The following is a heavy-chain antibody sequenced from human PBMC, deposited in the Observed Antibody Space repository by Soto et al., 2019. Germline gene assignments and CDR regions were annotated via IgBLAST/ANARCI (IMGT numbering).Heavy chain of an antibody. CDR1: GGSISSGGYY. V-gene: IGHV4-31*03. CDR3: ARVITMIVVVNSGDAFDI. J-gene: IGHJ3*02. D-gene: IGHD3-22*01. CDR2: IYYSGST. Sequence: QVQLQESGPGLVKPSQTLSLTCTVSGGSISSGGYYWSWIRQHPGKGLEWIGYIYYSGSTYYNPSLKSRVTISVDTSKNQFSLKLSSVTAADTAVYYCARVITMIVVVNSGDAFDIWGQGTMVTVSS.